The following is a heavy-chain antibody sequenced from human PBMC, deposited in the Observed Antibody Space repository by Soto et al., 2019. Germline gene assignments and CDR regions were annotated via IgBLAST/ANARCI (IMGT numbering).Heavy chain of an antibody. J-gene: IGHJ3*02. CDR2: VKSKGSGGTV. Sequence: EVQLVESGGGLVKPGGSLRLSCAASGFSFNDAWTFSEAWMNWVRQAPGKGLEWVGSVKSKGSGGTVAYDAPLKDRFIISRDDLRNTVYLQMNSLKAEDTAIYYCTHTRGWTPSAFDIWGPGTMVTVSS. V-gene: IGHV3-15*07. D-gene: IGHD2-15*01. CDR3: THTRGWTPSAFDI. CDR1: GFSFNDAWTFSEAW.